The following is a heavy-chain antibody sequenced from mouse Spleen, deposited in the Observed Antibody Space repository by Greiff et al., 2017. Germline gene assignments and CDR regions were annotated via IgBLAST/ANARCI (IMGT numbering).Heavy chain of an antibody. Sequence: ESGAELARPGASVKMSCKASGYTFTSYTMHWVKQRPGQGLEWIGYINPSSGYTNYNQKFKDKATLTADKSSSTAYMQLSSLTSEDSAVYYCARSIYYYGSSDYYAMDYWGQGTSVTVSS. CDR1: GYTFTSYT. V-gene: IGHV1-4*01. CDR3: ARSIYYYGSSDYYAMDY. CDR2: INPSSGYT. D-gene: IGHD1-1*01. J-gene: IGHJ4*01.